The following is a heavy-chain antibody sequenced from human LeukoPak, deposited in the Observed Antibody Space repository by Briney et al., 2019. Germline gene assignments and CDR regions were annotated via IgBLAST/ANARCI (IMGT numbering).Heavy chain of an antibody. CDR3: ARRSHCTGDSCYPV. Sequence: SETLSLTCTVPGDSMTSSNHYWVWIRQPPGKGLEWIGSIYYGGSTYYNPSLKSRVTISQDTSKNQFSLKVNTVTAADTAVYHCARRSHCTGDSCYPVWGQGTTVTVSS. CDR1: GDSMTSSNHY. D-gene: IGHD2-15*01. J-gene: IGHJ6*02. V-gene: IGHV4-39*01. CDR2: IYYGGST.